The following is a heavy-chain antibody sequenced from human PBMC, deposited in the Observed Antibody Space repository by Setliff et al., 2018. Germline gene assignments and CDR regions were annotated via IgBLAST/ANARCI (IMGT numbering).Heavy chain of an antibody. CDR1: GGSISPYF. V-gene: IGHV4-59*01. CDR3: VRDRTAYSYGLDV. D-gene: IGHD5-18*01. CDR2: IYHNGNT. J-gene: IGHJ6*02. Sequence: SETLSLTCTVPGGSISPYFWSWIRQPPGKGLEWIGYIYHNGNTNFNPSLKSRVTMSVDTSKNQFALNLRSVTAADTAVYYCVRDRTAYSYGLDVWGQGTTVTVSS.